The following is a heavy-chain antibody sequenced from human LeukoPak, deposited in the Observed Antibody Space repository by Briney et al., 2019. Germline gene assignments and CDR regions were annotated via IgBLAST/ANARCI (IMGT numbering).Heavy chain of an antibody. Sequence: QTGGSLRRSCAASGFTFSSYAMHWVRQAPGKGLEWVAVISYDGTYKYYADSVKGRFTISRDNSKNTLYLQMSSLRAEDTAVYYCARDGGYYYDTWGQGTLVTVSS. D-gene: IGHD3-22*01. CDR3: ARDGGYYYDT. V-gene: IGHV3-30*04. J-gene: IGHJ4*02. CDR2: ISYDGTYK. CDR1: GFTFSSYA.